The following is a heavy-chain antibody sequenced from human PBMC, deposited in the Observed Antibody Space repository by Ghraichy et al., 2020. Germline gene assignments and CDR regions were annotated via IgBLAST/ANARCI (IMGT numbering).Heavy chain of an antibody. CDR3: ARDRDTATIYGMDV. CDR1: GFTFSSYW. J-gene: IGHJ6*02. Sequence: GESMNISCAASGFTFSSYWMHWVRQAPGKGLVWVSRINSDGSSTSYADSVKGRFTISRDNAKNTLYLQMNSLRAEDTAVYYCARDRDTATIYGMDVWGQGTTVTVSS. V-gene: IGHV3-74*01. CDR2: INSDGSST. D-gene: IGHD1-14*01.